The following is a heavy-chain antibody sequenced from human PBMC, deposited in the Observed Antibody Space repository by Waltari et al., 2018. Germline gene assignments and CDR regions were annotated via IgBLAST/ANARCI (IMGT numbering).Heavy chain of an antibody. J-gene: IGHJ4*02. V-gene: IGHV3-30*02. CDR1: GFTFSRTN. Sequence: QVQLVESGGGVVQPGGSLRLSCATSGFTFSRTNMHWVRQAPGQGLEWVAFMPYDGSNKYYADSVTARFAISRDNSKNTQYLEMNNLRPDDTAVYYCAKDMGSGRYSFDYWGQGTLVTVSS. CDR2: MPYDGSNK. CDR3: AKDMGSGRYSFDY. D-gene: IGHD3-10*01.